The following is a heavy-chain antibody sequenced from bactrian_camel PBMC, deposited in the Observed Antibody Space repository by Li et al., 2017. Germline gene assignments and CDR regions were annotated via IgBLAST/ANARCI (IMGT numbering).Heavy chain of an antibody. CDR1: GYTSGVNC. CDR2: MDPDGRRT. D-gene: IGHD3*01. CDR3: AADCLWTQDYKHPPSRYNY. Sequence: VQLVESGGGSVQAGGSLRLSCTASGYTSGVNCLGWFRHAPGKEREEVAGMDPDGRRTYYAVSAKGMKGRFTISRDNAKNAIYLRMTNLRPEDTAMYYCAADCLWTQDYKHPPSRYNYWGHGTQVTVS. J-gene: IGHJ4*01. V-gene: IGHV3S54*01.